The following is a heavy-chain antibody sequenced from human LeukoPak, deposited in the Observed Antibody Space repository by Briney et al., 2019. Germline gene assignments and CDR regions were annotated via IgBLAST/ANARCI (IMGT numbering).Heavy chain of an antibody. Sequence: GGSLRLSCAASGFTVSNNYMSWVRQAPGKGLEWVSVIYSGGNTYYADSVKGRFTISRDNAKNSLYLQMNSLRAEDTAVYYCARERWGDYGDYDAFDIWGQGTMVTVSS. J-gene: IGHJ3*02. V-gene: IGHV3-66*01. D-gene: IGHD4-17*01. CDR1: GFTVSNNY. CDR3: ARERWGDYGDYDAFDI. CDR2: IYSGGNT.